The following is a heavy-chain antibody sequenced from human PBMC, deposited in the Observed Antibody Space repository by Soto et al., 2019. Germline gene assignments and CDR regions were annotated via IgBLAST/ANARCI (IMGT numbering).Heavy chain of an antibody. D-gene: IGHD3-16*01. J-gene: IGHJ4*02. CDR3: VKLRVMITFGGALDFDY. Sequence: SLRLSCAASEFTFSNYAMSWVRQAPGKGLEWVSSISDNGGTTYYADSVKGRFTISRDNSKNPLYLQMNSLRAEDTAFYYCVKLRVMITFGGALDFDYWGQGTLVTVSS. V-gene: IGHV3-23*01. CDR1: EFTFSNYA. CDR2: ISDNGGTT.